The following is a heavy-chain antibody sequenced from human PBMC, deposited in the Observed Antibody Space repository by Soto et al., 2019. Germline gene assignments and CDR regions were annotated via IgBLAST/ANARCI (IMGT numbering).Heavy chain of an antibody. V-gene: IGHV3-23*01. CDR1: GFTFSSYA. D-gene: IGHD3-9*01. CDR3: AKAMYYDILTGYFNYYYYGMDV. CDR2: ISGSGGST. Sequence: GGSLRLSCAASGFTFSSYAMSWVRQAPGKGLEWVSAISGSGGSTYYADSVKGRFTISRDNSKNTLYLQMNSLRAEDTAVYYCAKAMYYDILTGYFNYYYYGMDVWGQGTTVTVSS. J-gene: IGHJ6*02.